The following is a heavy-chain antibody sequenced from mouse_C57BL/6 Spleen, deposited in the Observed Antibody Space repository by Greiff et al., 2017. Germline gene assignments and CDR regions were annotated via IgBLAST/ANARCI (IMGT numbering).Heavy chain of an antibody. J-gene: IGHJ3*01. CDR1: GYAFSSSW. CDR2: IYPGDGDT. CDR3: ARYDYFAY. D-gene: IGHD2-4*01. V-gene: IGHV1-82*01. Sequence: VQLQQSGPELVKPGASVKISCKASGYAFSSSWMNWVKQRPGKGLEWIGRIYPGDGDTNYNGKFKGKATLTAYKSSSTAYMQLSSLTSEDSAVYFCARYDYFAYWGQGTLVTVSA.